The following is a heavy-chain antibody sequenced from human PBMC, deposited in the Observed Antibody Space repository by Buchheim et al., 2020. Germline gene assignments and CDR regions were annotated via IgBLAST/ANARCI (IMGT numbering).Heavy chain of an antibody. CDR1: GFTFRDSE. J-gene: IGHJ3*02. Sequence: EEQLVESGGGLVQPGRSLRVSCVTSGFTFRDSEMNWFRLAPGRGLEWVAYISVSGTNRNYADSVRGRFTISRDKTKHKTYLQMDNLGAEDTGLYYCARGNPIPIWGQGT. CDR2: ISVSGTNR. CDR3: ARGNPIPI. V-gene: IGHV3-48*03. D-gene: IGHD1-14*01.